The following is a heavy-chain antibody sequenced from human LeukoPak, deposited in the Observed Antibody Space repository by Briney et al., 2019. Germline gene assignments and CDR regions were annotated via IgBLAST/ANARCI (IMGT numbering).Heavy chain of an antibody. CDR2: INHNAST. V-gene: IGHV4-34*01. D-gene: IGHD6-13*01. CDR1: GGSFCGYY. CDR3: ASWWLAAAGGVNY. Sequence: PSETLSFTCAVYGGSFCGYYWSWIPQRPGKGLECSGEINHNASTNYNPSLKSRLTISVDTSKHQFSLKLSSVADADTAVYYCASWWLAAAGGVNYWGQGTLVTGSS. J-gene: IGHJ4*02.